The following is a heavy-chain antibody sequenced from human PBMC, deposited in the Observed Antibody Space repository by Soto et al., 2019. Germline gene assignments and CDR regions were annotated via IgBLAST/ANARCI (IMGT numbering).Heavy chain of an antibody. J-gene: IGHJ4*02. V-gene: IGHV4-4*07. CDR1: GGSISSYY. D-gene: IGHD3-3*01. CDR2: IYTSGST. CDR3: AREAPATYDFWSGYYTGYFDY. Sequence: SETLSLTCTVSGGSISSYYWSWIRQPAGKGLEWTGRIYTSGSTNYNPSLKSRVTMSVDTSKNQSPLKLSSVTAADTAVYYCAREAPATYDFWSGYYTGYFDYWGQGTLVTVSS.